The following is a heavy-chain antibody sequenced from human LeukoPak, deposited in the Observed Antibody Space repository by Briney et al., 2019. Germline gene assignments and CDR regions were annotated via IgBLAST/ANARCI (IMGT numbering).Heavy chain of an antibody. CDR1: GYRFNDYW. Sequence: GESLKISCKGSGYRFNDYWIGWVRQMPGKGLQWMGVIYPDDSDIRYSPSFQGQVTISADKSIITAYLQWGSLKASDTAMYYCARHGRGSRSPNAFDFWGQGTMVTVSS. J-gene: IGHJ3*01. CDR3: ARHGRGSRSPNAFDF. D-gene: IGHD3-10*01. CDR2: IYPDDSDI. V-gene: IGHV5-51*01.